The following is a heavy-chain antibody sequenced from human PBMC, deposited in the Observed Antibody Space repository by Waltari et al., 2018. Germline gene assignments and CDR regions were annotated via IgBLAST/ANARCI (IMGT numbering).Heavy chain of an antibody. CDR3: ARDCIAARPGFAFDI. Sequence: EVQLVESGGGLVQPGGSLRLSCAASGFTFSSYEMNWVRQAPGKGLEWVSYISSSGSTIYYADSVKGRFTISRDNAKNSLYLQMNSLRAEDTAVYYCARDCIAARPGFAFDIWGQGTMVTVSS. CDR2: ISSSGSTI. D-gene: IGHD6-6*01. J-gene: IGHJ3*02. CDR1: GFTFSSYE. V-gene: IGHV3-48*03.